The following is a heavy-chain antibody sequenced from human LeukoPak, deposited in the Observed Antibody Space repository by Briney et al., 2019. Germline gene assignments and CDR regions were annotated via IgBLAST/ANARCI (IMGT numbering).Heavy chain of an antibody. D-gene: IGHD3-22*01. V-gene: IGHV1-69*13. J-gene: IGHJ6*03. CDR1: GGTFSSYA. Sequence: ASVKVSCKASGGTFSSYAISWVRQAPGQGLEWMGGIIPIFGTANYAQKFQGRVTITADESTSTVYMELSSLRSEDTAVYYCAILITTDMDVWGKGTTVTISS. CDR3: AILITTDMDV. CDR2: IIPIFGTA.